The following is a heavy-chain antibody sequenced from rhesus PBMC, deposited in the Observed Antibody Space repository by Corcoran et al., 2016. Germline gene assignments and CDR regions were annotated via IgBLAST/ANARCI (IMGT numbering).Heavy chain of an antibody. CDR3: ARDLRSAGTVP. J-gene: IGHJ4*01. CDR1: GYSLRSGSG. V-gene: IGHV4-122*02. D-gene: IGHD5-24*01. CDR2: ISYSGST. Sequence: QLQLPESGPGLVKPSAALSLACAVSGYSLRSGSGWSWIRTPPGKGLEWMGYISYSGSTIYNPSLKSRVTMSRDTSKNQFSLTLSSVTAADTAVYYCARDLRSAGTVPWGQGVLVTVSS.